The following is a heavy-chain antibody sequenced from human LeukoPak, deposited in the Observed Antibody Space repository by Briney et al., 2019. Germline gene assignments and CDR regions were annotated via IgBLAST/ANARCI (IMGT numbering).Heavy chain of an antibody. Sequence: KSSETLSLTCTVSGGSISSSSYYWGWIRQPRGKGLEWVGIIYHSGNTYYNPSLKSRVTMSLDTSKNQFSLKLTSVTAADTAVYYCARAVGATTYWGFDYWGRGTLVTVSS. CDR3: ARAVGATTYWGFDY. D-gene: IGHD1-26*01. J-gene: IGHJ4*02. CDR1: GGSISSSSYY. CDR2: IYHSGNT. V-gene: IGHV4-39*07.